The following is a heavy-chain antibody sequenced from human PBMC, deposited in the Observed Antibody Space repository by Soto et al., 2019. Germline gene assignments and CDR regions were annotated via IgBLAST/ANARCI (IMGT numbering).Heavy chain of an antibody. D-gene: IGHD6-25*01. CDR2: IWFDGSKK. Sequence: QVQLVESGGGVVQPGRSLRLSCAASGFTFRSHGMHWVRQAPGKGLEWVAVIWFDGSKKYYADSVKGRFTISRDDSKTRLDLQMHSLRAEDTAVYYCARAGAATYGMDVWGQGTTVTVSS. CDR3: ARAGAATYGMDV. J-gene: IGHJ6*02. V-gene: IGHV3-33*01. CDR1: GFTFRSHG.